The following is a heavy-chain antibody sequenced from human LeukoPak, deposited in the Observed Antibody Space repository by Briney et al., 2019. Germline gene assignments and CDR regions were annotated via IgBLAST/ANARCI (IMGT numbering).Heavy chain of an antibody. CDR1: GFTFTSSA. V-gene: IGHV1-58*01. CDR3: AREFCSGGGCYYYGMDV. D-gene: IGHD2-15*01. Sequence: SVKVSCKASGFTFTSSAVQWVRQARGQRLEWIGWIVVGSGNTNYAQKFQGRVTMTTDTSTSTAYLELRRLRSDDTAIYYCAREFCSGGGCYYYGMDVWGQGTTVTVS. CDR2: IVVGSGNT. J-gene: IGHJ6*02.